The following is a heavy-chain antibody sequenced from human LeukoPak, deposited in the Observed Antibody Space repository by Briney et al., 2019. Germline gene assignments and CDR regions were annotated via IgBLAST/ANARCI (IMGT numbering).Heavy chain of an antibody. Sequence: PGGSLRLSSAASGFTFSSYSMNWVRQAPGKGLEWVSSISSSTSYIYYADSVKGRFTISRDNAKNSLYLQMNSLRAEDTAVYYCARGGYSSTLYGRYQHWGQGTLVTVSP. D-gene: IGHD6-13*01. CDR2: ISSSTSYI. CDR3: ARGGYSSTLYGRYQH. J-gene: IGHJ1*01. V-gene: IGHV3-21*01. CDR1: GFTFSSYS.